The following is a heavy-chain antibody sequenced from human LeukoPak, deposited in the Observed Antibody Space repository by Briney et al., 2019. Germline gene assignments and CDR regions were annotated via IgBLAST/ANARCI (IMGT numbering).Heavy chain of an antibody. V-gene: IGHV3-30-3*01. Sequence: GGSLRLSCAASGFTFSSYAMHWVRQAPGKGLEWVAVISYDGSNKYYADSMKGRFTISRDNSKNTLYLQMNSLRAEDTAVYYCARGHATGFWSGRSSGYYFDYWGQGTLVTVS. CDR1: GFTFSSYA. J-gene: IGHJ4*02. CDR2: ISYDGSNK. D-gene: IGHD3-3*01. CDR3: ARGHATGFWSGRSSGYYFDY.